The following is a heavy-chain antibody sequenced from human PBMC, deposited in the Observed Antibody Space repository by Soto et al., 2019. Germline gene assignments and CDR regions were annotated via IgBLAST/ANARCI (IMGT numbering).Heavy chain of an antibody. CDR1: GGPFSSYG. CDR3: ARDGTRQMANLDC. J-gene: IGHJ4*02. V-gene: IGHV1-69*01. Sequence: QVLLMQSGAEVKKPGSSVKVSCTSSGGPFSSYGISWVRQVPGQGLEWLGGIIPLFGTPSYARKFQDRLTISADESTTTSYMELSRLTSEDTAMYFCARDGTRQMANLDCWGQGTLVTVSP. CDR2: IIPLFGTP. D-gene: IGHD1-1*01.